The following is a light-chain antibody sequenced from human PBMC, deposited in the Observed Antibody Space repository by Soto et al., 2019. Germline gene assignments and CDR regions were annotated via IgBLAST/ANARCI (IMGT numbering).Light chain of an antibody. V-gene: IGKV3-11*01. CDR1: QSVSTS. CDR2: DAS. J-gene: IGKJ1*01. Sequence: IVLTQSPVTLALSPGESAVLSCRASQSVSTSLAWYQHKPGQAPRLFIYDASKRAPGIPARFTGSGSGTDFTLTISSLEPEDIAVYYCQVREVRPSFGQGTKVDIK. CDR3: QVREVRPS.